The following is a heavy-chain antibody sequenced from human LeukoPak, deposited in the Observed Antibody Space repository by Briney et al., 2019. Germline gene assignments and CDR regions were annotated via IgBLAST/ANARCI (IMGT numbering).Heavy chain of an antibody. J-gene: IGHJ3*02. CDR1: GGSISSYY. CDR3: AREGLLWFGELSSGAFDI. Sequence: SETLSLTCTVSGGSISSYYWSWIRQPPGKGLEWIGYIYYSGSTNYNPSLKSRVTISVDTSKNQFSLKLSSVTAADTAVYYCAREGLLWFGELSSGAFDIWGQGTMVTVSS. D-gene: IGHD3-10*01. V-gene: IGHV4-59*01. CDR2: IYYSGST.